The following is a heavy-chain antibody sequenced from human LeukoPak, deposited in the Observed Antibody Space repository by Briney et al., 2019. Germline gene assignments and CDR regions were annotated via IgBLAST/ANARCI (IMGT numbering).Heavy chain of an antibody. D-gene: IGHD3-16*01. J-gene: IGHJ6*04. V-gene: IGHV3-11*04. CDR2: ISASGRTI. Sequence: GGSLRLSCEGSGFSFINHYMTWVRQAPGKGLEWVSYISASGRTISHTDSVKGRFTISRDNAKNSLYLQMNSLRAEDTAVYYCARARGPRLGRMDVWGKGTTVTVSS. CDR1: GFSFINHY. CDR3: ARARGPRLGRMDV.